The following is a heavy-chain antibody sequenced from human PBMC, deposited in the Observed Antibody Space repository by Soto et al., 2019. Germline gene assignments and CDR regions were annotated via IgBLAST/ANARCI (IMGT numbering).Heavy chain of an antibody. CDR3: ARAGRATMIVPIGLYLDY. D-gene: IGHD3-22*01. CDR1: GFTFSSYG. CDR2: IWYDGSNK. J-gene: IGHJ4*02. Sequence: HPGGSLRLSCAASGFTFSSYGMHWVRQAPGKGLEWVAVIWYDGSNKYYADSVKGRFTISRDNSKNTLYLQMNSLRAEDTAVYYCARAGRATMIVPIGLYLDYWGQGTLVTVSS. V-gene: IGHV3-33*01.